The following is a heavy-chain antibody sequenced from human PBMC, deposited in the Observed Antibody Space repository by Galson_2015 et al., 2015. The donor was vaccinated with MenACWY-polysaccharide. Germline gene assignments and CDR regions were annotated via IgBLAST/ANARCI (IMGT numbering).Heavy chain of an antibody. CDR2: IFLNDEK. V-gene: IGHV2-26*01. J-gene: IGHJ4*02. D-gene: IGHD3-10*01. CDR3: ARMLWPGEKYNFDY. CDR1: GFSLSNLSMG. Sequence: PALVKPTQPLTLTCTVSGFSLSNLSMGVSWIRQSPGKALEWLAHIFLNDEKSYSASLNSRLSISKDTSKGLVVLSMSNVDPVDTGTYYCARMLWPGEKYNFDYWGQGTLVTVSS.